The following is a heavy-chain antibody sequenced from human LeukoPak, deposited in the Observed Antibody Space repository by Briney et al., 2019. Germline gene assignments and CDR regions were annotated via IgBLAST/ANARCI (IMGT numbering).Heavy chain of an antibody. D-gene: IGHD3-22*01. Sequence: SGTLSLTCAVSGGSISSSNWWSWVRQPPGKGLEWIGEIYHSGSTNYNPSLKSRVTISVDASKNQFSLKLSSVTAADTAVYYCARHEARYYYDSSGFLSWGQGTLVTVSS. CDR2: IYHSGST. J-gene: IGHJ5*02. CDR1: GGSISSSNW. CDR3: ARHEARYYYDSSGFLS. V-gene: IGHV4-4*02.